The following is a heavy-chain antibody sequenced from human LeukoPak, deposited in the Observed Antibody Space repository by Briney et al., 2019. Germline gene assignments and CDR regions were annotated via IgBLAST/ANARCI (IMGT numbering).Heavy chain of an antibody. CDR3: ARHVRGVATYYFDY. D-gene: IGHD3-10*02. J-gene: IGHJ4*02. CDR2: IYYSGST. Sequence: SETLSLTCAVYGGSFSGYYWSWIRQPPGKGLEWIGYIYYSGSTNYNPSLKSRVTISVDTSKNQFSLKLSSVTAADTAVYYCARHVRGVATYYFDYWGQGTLVTVSS. CDR1: GGSFSGYY. V-gene: IGHV4-59*08.